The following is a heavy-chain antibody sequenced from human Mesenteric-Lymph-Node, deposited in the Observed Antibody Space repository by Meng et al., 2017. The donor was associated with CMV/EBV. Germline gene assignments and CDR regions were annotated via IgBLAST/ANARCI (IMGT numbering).Heavy chain of an antibody. D-gene: IGHD2-8*02. V-gene: IGHV3-15*01. Sequence: ESLKISCAASGFTFTNAWMSWVRQAPGKGLEWVGHIKSKTDGGTTDYAAPVKVRFTISRDDSKNTLYLQMNSLKTEDTAVYYCTTVGVFWGRGTMVTVSS. J-gene: IGHJ3*01. CDR1: GFTFTNAW. CDR2: IKSKTDGGTT. CDR3: TTVGVF.